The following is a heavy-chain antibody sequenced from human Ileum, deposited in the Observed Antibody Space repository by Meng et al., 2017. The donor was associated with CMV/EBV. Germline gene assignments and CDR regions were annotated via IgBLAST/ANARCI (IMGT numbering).Heavy chain of an antibody. CDR2: IDCGGKR. V-gene: IGHV3-53*01. CDR1: GFPLRSTY. Sequence: GRLLVSAALMCPPRGALRPTFTPSGFPLRSTYMSLVRQACVRGLGCVSVIDCGGKRYHADSVKGRFTISRDNSKHTLYLQMNNQRAEDTAVYDCAGGWGAYWGQGTLVTVSS. CDR3: AGGWGAY. D-gene: IGHD3-16*01. J-gene: IGHJ4*02.